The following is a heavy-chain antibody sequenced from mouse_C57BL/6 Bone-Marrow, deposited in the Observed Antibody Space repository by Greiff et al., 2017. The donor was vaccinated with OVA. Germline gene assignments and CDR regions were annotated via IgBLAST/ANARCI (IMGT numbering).Heavy chain of an antibody. CDR3: ARRVEAALAY. D-gene: IGHD1-1*02. CDR2: INPSSGYT. Sequence: VKLLESGAELARPGASVKMSCKASGYTFTSYTMHWVKQRPGQGLEWIGYINPSSGYTKYNQKFKDKATLTADKSSSTAYMQLSSLTSEDSAVYYCARRVEAALAYWGQGTLVTVSA. J-gene: IGHJ3*01. CDR1: GYTFTSYT. V-gene: IGHV1-4*01.